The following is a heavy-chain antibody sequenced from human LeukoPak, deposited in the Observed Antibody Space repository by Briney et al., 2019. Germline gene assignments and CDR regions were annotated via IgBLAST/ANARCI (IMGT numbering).Heavy chain of an antibody. CDR1: GYTFTSYA. CDR2: INAGNGNT. J-gene: IGHJ4*02. D-gene: IGHD2-15*01. Sequence: ASVKVSCKASGYTFTSYAMHWVRQARGQRLEWMGWINAGNGNTKYSQKFQGRVTITRDTSASTAYMELSSLRSEDTAVYYCASRYCSGGSCYSGLDYWGQGTLVTVSS. CDR3: ASRYCSGGSCYSGLDY. V-gene: IGHV1-3*01.